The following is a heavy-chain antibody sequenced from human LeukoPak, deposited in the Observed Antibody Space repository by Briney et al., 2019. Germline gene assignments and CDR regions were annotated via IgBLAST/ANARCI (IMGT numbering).Heavy chain of an antibody. J-gene: IGHJ4*02. CDR2: ISYDGSNK. D-gene: IGHD6-13*01. CDR3: AKGTFVPKRAAAGTGGVRYYFDY. V-gene: IGHV3-30*18. Sequence: GRSLRLSCAASGFTFSSYGMHWVRQAPGKGLEWVAVISYDGSNKYYADSVKGRFTISRDNSKNTLYLQMNSLRAEDTAVYYCAKGTFVPKRAAAGTGGVRYYFDYWGQGTLVTVSS. CDR1: GFTFSSYG.